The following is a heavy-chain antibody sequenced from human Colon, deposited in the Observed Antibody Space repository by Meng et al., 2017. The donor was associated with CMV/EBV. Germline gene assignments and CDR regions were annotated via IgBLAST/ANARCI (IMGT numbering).Heavy chain of an antibody. V-gene: IGHV1-2*02. Sequence: ASVKVSCKASGYIFIDYYMHWLRQAPGQGPEWMGRIHPKSGATSYAHNFQGRVTMTRDASISTAYMELSSLRSDDTAVHFCAREPQSTWFDPWGQGTLVTVSS. CDR3: AREPQSTWFDP. J-gene: IGHJ5*02. CDR2: IHPKSGAT. CDR1: GYIFIDYY. D-gene: IGHD2-21*01.